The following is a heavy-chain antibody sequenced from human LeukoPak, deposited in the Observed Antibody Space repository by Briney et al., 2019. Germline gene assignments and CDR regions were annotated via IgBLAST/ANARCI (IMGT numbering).Heavy chain of an antibody. CDR1: GFTFSSYA. CDR2: ISGSGGST. J-gene: IGHJ4*02. CDR3: ARDRPLAGGVVVVINGFDY. D-gene: IGHD3-22*01. Sequence: GGSLRLSCAASGFTFSSYAMSWVRQAPGKGLEWVSAISGSGGSTYYADSVKGRFTISRDNSKNTLYLQMNSLRAEDTAVYYCARDRPLAGGVVVVINGFDYWGQGTLVTVSS. V-gene: IGHV3-23*01.